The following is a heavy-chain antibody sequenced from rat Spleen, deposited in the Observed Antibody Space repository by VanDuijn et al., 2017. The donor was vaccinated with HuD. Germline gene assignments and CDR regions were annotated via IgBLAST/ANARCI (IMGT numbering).Heavy chain of an antibody. D-gene: IGHD1-11*01. CDR3: ARRLRRVPPYVMDA. J-gene: IGHJ4*01. CDR2: INTGSGGT. Sequence: SLKISCKASGYTFTSYYISWIKQTTGQGLEYIGYINTGSGGTNYNEKFKGKATLTVDKSSSTAFMQLSSLTPDDPAVYYCARRLRRVPPYVMDAWGQGASVTVSS. CDR1: GYTFTSYY. V-gene: IGHV1-43*01.